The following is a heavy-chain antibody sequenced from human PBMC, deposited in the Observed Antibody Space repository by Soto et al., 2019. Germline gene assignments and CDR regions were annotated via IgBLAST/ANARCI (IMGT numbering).Heavy chain of an antibody. D-gene: IGHD5-12*01. CDR3: ARVQYSGNDLKLAFDL. CDR1: GYTFTLYT. J-gene: IGHJ3*01. CDR2: IHAGNGYT. Sequence: QVQLVQSGAQVKKPGASVKVSCKASGYTFTLYTIHWVRQAPGQRLEWMGWIHAGNGYTQYSQNFQGRVTITRDTSASTVYMEMSSLTSEDTGVFYCARVQYSGNDLKLAFDLWGQGTTVTVSS. V-gene: IGHV1-3*01.